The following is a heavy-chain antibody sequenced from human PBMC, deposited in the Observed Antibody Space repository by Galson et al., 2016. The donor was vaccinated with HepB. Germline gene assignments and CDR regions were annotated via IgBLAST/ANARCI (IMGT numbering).Heavy chain of an antibody. V-gene: IGHV3-15*07. CDR1: TFSNAW. CDR3: AHSPNYRLIQH. CDR2: IKSRTDGGTA. D-gene: IGHD4-11*01. Sequence: TFSNAWMNWVRQAPGKGLEWVGRIKSRTDGGTAAYAAPVTGRLTITKDTSKKQVVLTMTNMDPVDTATYYCAHSPNYRLIQHWGHGTLVTVSS. J-gene: IGHJ1*01.